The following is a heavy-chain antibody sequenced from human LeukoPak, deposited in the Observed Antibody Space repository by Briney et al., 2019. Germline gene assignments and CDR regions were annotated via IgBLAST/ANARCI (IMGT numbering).Heavy chain of an antibody. V-gene: IGHV3-48*02. CDR1: GFTFSSYS. J-gene: IGHJ4*02. CDR3: ARDRDYAFDY. CDR2: ISLVTSPI. Sequence: PGGSLGLSCAASGFTFSSYSMNWVRQAPGKGLEWISYISLVTSPISYADSVKGRFTISRDNAKNSLYLQMNSLRDEDTAVYYCARDRDYAFDYWGQGTLVTVSS. D-gene: IGHD4-17*01.